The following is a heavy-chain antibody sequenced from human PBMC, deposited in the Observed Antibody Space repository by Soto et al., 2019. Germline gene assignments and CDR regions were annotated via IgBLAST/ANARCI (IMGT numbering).Heavy chain of an antibody. V-gene: IGHV1-69*01. Sequence: QVQLVQSGAEVKKPGSSVKVSCKASGCTFSSYAISWVRQAPGQGLEWMGGFIPIFGTANYAQKFQGRVTLTAAESTSTAYRELSSLRSEDTAVYYCARGRLTGTTYVNDYYGMDVWGQGTTVTVSS. J-gene: IGHJ6*02. D-gene: IGHD1-7*01. CDR3: ARGRLTGTTYVNDYYGMDV. CDR2: FIPIFGTA. CDR1: GCTFSSYA.